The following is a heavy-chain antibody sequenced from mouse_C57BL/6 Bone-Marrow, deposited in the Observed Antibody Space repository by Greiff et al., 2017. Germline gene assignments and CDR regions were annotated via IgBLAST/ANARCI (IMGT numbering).Heavy chain of an antibody. CDR3: ARSQLRLLAWFAY. CDR2: IYPGDGYT. CDR1: GYAFSSSW. D-gene: IGHD3-2*02. Sequence: QVQLQQSGPELVKPGASVKISCKASGYAFSSSWMNWVKQRPGKGLEWIGRIYPGDGYTNYNGKFKGKATLTADKSSSTAYMQLSSLTSEDSAVYFCARSQLRLLAWFAYWGQGTLVTVSA. V-gene: IGHV1-82*01. J-gene: IGHJ3*01.